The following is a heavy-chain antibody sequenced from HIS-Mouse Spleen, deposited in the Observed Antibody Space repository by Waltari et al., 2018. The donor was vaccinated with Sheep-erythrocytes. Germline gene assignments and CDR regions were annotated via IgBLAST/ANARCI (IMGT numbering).Heavy chain of an antibody. CDR3: ARVNLYSSGWYAYYYYGMDV. Sequence: QVQLVQSGAEVKKPGASVKVSCKASGYTFTSYDINWVRQATGQGLEWMGWMNLNRGNTGYAQKFQGRVTMTRNTSISTAYMELSSLRSEDTAVYYCARVNLYSSGWYAYYYYGMDVWGQGTTVTVSS. V-gene: IGHV1-8*01. D-gene: IGHD6-19*01. J-gene: IGHJ6*02. CDR1: GYTFTSYD. CDR2: MNLNRGNT.